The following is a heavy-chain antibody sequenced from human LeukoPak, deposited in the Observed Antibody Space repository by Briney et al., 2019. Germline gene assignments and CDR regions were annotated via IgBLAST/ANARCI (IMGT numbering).Heavy chain of an antibody. J-gene: IGHJ4*02. V-gene: IGHV5-10-1*01. Sequence: GESLKISCKGSGYSFTSYWISWVRQMPGKGLEWMGRIDHSDSYTNYSPSFQGHVTISADKSISTAYLQWSSLKASDTATYYCARGGDIVATLPEFDYWGQGTLVTVSS. CDR2: IDHSDSYT. D-gene: IGHD5-12*01. CDR1: GYSFTSYW. CDR3: ARGGDIVATLPEFDY.